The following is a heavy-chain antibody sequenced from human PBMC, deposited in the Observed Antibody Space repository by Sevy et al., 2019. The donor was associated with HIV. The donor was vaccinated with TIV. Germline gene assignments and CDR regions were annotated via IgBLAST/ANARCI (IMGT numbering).Heavy chain of an antibody. Sequence: GGSLRLSCIASGFTFGDYAVSWVRQAPGKPLEWVANIKEDDTVKYYVESVKGRFTISRDNGRNLVYLLMNNLKVEDTALYYCVRAIQSEGSFWGQGTRVTVSS. D-gene: IGHD2-21*01. V-gene: IGHV3-7*04. CDR2: IKEDDTVK. CDR1: GFTFGDYA. CDR3: VRAIQSEGSF. J-gene: IGHJ4*02.